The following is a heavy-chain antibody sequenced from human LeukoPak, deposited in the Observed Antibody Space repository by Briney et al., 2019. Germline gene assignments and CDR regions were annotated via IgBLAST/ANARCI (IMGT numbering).Heavy chain of an antibody. CDR3: ARRVGFYGSGSLNYFDP. CDR2: IFRTGST. J-gene: IGHJ5*01. V-gene: IGHV4-39*02. CDR1: GGSIGSSSYY. D-gene: IGHD3-10*01. Sequence: SETLSLTCTVSGGSIGSSSYYWGWIRQPPGKGLEWIGSIFRTGSTYYTASLKSRVSISVDTSKNHFVLNLTTVTAADTAVYFCARRVGFYGSGSLNYFDPWGQGILVSVSS.